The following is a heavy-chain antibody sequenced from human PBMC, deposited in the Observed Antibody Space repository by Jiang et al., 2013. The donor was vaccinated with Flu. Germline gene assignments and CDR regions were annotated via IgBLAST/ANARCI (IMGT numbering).Heavy chain of an antibody. D-gene: IGHD6-6*01. CDR3: ARIGYSSSSIDY. Sequence: NINQDGSVKYYVDSVRGRFTVSRDNAKNSLYLQVDSVRVEDTAMYYCARIGYSSSSIDYWGQGTLVTVSS. J-gene: IGHJ4*02. CDR2: INQDGSVK. V-gene: IGHV3-7*03.